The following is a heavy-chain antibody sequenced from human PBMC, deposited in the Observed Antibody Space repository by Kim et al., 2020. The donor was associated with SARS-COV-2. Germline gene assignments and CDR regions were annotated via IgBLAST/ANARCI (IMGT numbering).Heavy chain of an antibody. V-gene: IGHV1-2*02. CDR1: GYTFTGYY. Sequence: ASVKVSCKASGYTFTGYYMHWVRQAPGQGLEWMGWINPNSGGTNYAQKFQGRVTMTRDTSISTAYMELSRLRSDDTAVYYCARDRYCSSTSCYRRTYNWFDPWGQGTLVTVSS. CDR3: ARDRYCSSTSCYRRTYNWFDP. CDR2: INPNSGGT. J-gene: IGHJ5*02. D-gene: IGHD2-2*02.